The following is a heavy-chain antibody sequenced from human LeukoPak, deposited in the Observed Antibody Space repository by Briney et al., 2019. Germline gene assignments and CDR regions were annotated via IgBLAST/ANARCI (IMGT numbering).Heavy chain of an antibody. D-gene: IGHD6-19*01. CDR3: ARQGYSSGWSPVYYMDV. Sequence: SETLSLTCTVSGGSISSYYWSWIWQPPGKGLEWIGYIYTSGSTNYNPSLKSRVTISVDTSKNQFSLKLSSVTAADTAVYYCARQGYSSGWSPVYYMDVWGKGTTVTVSS. V-gene: IGHV4-4*09. CDR1: GGSISSYY. CDR2: IYTSGST. J-gene: IGHJ6*03.